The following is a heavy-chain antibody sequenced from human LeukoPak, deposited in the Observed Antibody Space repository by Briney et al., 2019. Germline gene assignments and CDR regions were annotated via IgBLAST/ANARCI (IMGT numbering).Heavy chain of an antibody. V-gene: IGHV1-69*04. CDR2: IIPILPIA. Sequence: SVKVSCKASGGTFSSYAISWVRQAPGQGLEWMGRIIPILPIANYAQKFQGRVTITADKSTSTAYMELSSLRSEDTAVYYCARDLRGSYTYYYYGMDVWGQGTTVIVSS. CDR1: GGTFSSYA. CDR3: ARDLRGSYTYYYYGMDV. D-gene: IGHD1-26*01. J-gene: IGHJ6*02.